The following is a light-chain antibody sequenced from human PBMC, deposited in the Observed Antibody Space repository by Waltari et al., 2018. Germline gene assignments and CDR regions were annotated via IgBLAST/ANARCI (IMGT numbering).Light chain of an antibody. CDR2: EVS. J-gene: IGLJ1*01. V-gene: IGLV2-8*01. CDR3: SSYAGSNNYV. Sequence: SALTQPPSASGSPGQPVTISCTGPSSDVGGYHYVSWYQQHPGKAPKLMIYEVSKRPAGVPDRFSGSKSGNTASLTVSGLQAEDEADYYCSSYAGSNNYVFGTGTKVTVL. CDR1: SSDVGGYHY.